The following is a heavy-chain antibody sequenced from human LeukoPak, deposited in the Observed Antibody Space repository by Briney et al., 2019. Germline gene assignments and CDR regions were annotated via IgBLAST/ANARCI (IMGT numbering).Heavy chain of an antibody. CDR2: ISGSGDST. D-gene: IGHD6-19*01. CDR1: GFTFSNYA. CDR3: AKTYNDYSSGWGPLDD. J-gene: IGHJ4*02. V-gene: IGHV3-23*01. Sequence: PGGSLRLSCSASGFTFSNYAMSWVRQAPGKGLQWVSAISGSGDSTYYADSVKGRFTISRDNSKNTLYLQMNSLRAEDTAEYYCAKTYNDYSSGWGPLDDWGQGTLVTVSS.